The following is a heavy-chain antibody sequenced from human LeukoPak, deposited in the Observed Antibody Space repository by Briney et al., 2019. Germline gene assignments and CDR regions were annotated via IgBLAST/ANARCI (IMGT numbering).Heavy chain of an antibody. V-gene: IGHV3-23*01. CDR1: GFTFSSYA. D-gene: IGHD2-2*01. J-gene: IGHJ6*03. CDR2: ISGSGGST. Sequence: GGSLRLSCAASGFTFSSYAMSWLRQAPGKGLEWVSAISGSGGSTYYADSVKGRFTISRDNSKNTLYLQMNCLRAEDTAVYYCARDHCSSTSCYDYYYYMDVWGKGTTVTVSS. CDR3: ARDHCSSTSCYDYYYYMDV.